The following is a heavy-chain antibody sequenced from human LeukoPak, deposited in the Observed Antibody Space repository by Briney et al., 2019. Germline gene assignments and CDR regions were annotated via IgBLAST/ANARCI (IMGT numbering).Heavy chain of an antibody. CDR1: GYTFTSYD. D-gene: IGHD6-19*01. CDR2: MHPNSGNT. J-gene: IGHJ6*03. CDR3: ARRAVGNSHYYSMDV. Sequence: ASVKVSCKASGYTFTSYDINWVRQAPGQGLEWMGWMHPNSGNTGYAQKFQGRVTITRNTSISTAFMELSSLRSEDTAVYYCARRAVGNSHYYSMDVWGKGTTVTVSS. V-gene: IGHV1-8*01.